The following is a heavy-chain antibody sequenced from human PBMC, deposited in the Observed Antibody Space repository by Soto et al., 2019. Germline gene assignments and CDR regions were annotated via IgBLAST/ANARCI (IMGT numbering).Heavy chain of an antibody. CDR2: IYYSGST. V-gene: IGHV4-59*01. Sequence: SETRSLTCTMSGGSFSPNYWSWIRQPPGKALEWVGYIYYSGSTNYNPSLKSRVTISVDTSKNQFSLKLSSVTAADTAVYYCAREWVRGDQHYYYYYGMDVWGQGTTVT. CDR1: GGSFSPNY. D-gene: IGHD3-10*01. CDR3: AREWVRGDQHYYYYYGMDV. J-gene: IGHJ6*02.